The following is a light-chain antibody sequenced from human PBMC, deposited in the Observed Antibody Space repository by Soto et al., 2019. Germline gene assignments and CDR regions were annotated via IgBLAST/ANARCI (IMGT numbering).Light chain of an antibody. CDR1: QGIRSY. J-gene: IGKJ5*01. Sequence: DIQLTQSPSFLSASVGDRVTITCRASQGIRSYLAWYQQKPGKAPQLLIFAASTLQSGVPSRFSGSGSGTDFTLTISSLQPEDFATYYCQQLNSFSTFGQGTRLEIK. V-gene: IGKV1-9*01. CDR3: QQLNSFST. CDR2: AAS.